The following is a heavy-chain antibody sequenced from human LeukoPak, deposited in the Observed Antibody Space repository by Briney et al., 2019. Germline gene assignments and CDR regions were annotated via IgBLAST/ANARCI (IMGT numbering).Heavy chain of an antibody. V-gene: IGHV5-51*01. J-gene: IGHJ5*02. CDR2: IHPGDSDT. Sequence: GESLKISCKGSGYSFPSYWIGWVRQMPGKGLEWMGLIHPGDSDTRYSPSFQGQVTISVAKSISTAYLQWSSLEASDTAMYYCARQSVSGAAFDPWGQGTLVTVSS. CDR1: GYSFPSYW. D-gene: IGHD4-17*01. CDR3: ARQSVSGAAFDP.